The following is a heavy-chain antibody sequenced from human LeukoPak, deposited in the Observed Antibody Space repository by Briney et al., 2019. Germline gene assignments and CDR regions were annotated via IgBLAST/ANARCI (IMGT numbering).Heavy chain of an antibody. D-gene: IGHD6-19*01. CDR3: AKDRGIAVAAEIDY. CDR1: GFTFSSYG. J-gene: IGHJ4*02. Sequence: GGSLRLSCAASGFTFSSYGMHWVRQAPGKGLEWVAVISYDGSNKYYADSVKGRFTISRDNSKNTLYPQMNSLRAEDTAVYYCAKDRGIAVAAEIDYWGQGTLVTVSS. CDR2: ISYDGSNK. V-gene: IGHV3-30*18.